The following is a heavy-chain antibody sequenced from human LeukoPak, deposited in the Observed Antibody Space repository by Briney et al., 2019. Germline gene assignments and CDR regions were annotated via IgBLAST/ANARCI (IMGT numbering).Heavy chain of an antibody. D-gene: IGHD3-16*01. CDR3: ARAPGEHSYAKGFYYFYYYMDV. CDR2: VNPNSGDT. J-gene: IGHJ6*03. Sequence: EASVKVSCKASGYTFTSYDINWVRQAPGQGLEWMGWVNPNSGDTGYAQKFEGRVNITRNTSISTAYMELSSLRSEDTAVYYCARAPGEHSYAKGFYYFYYYMDVWGKGTTVTVSS. CDR1: GYTFTSYD. V-gene: IGHV1-8*03.